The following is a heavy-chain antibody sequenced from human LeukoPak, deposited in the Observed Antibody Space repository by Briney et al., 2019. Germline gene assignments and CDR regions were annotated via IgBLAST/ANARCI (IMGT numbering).Heavy chain of an antibody. CDR1: GFTFSSYT. J-gene: IGHJ4*02. D-gene: IGHD5-12*01. V-gene: IGHV3-48*04. CDR3: ARDSGYEFDF. Sequence: TGGSLRLSCAASGFTFSSYTMNWVRQAPGKGLEWVSYVRSDSSSLYADSVKGRFTISRDHAKHSVFLQMNSLRAEDTAVYYCARDSGYEFDFWGQGTPVTASS. CDR2: VRSDSSSL.